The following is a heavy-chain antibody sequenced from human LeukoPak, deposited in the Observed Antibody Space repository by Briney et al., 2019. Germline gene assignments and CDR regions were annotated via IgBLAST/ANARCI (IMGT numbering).Heavy chain of an antibody. J-gene: IGHJ4*02. CDR3: AREDSSGYLGY. Sequence: SETLSLTCTVSGGPVSSNIYYWNWIRQPPGKGLEWIGYIYYSGSTNYSPSLKSRVTISVDTSKNQFSLKLTSLTAADTAVYYCAREDSSGYLGYWGQGTLVTVSS. CDR2: IYYSGST. CDR1: GGPVSSNIYY. D-gene: IGHD3-22*01. V-gene: IGHV4-61*01.